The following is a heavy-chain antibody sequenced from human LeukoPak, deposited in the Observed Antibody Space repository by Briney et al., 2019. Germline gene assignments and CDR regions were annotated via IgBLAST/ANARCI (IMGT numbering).Heavy chain of an antibody. J-gene: IGHJ5*02. Sequence: ASVKVSCKTSGDIFNNYAFSWVRQAPGQGLEWMGGIIPIFITTHFAEKFQGRFTITANGPTSTVYMELSSLRSDDTAVYYCVRVGGDNIRRGELLLRRCYFDTWGQGTLVTVSS. CDR2: IIPIFITT. CDR3: VRVGGDNIRRGELLLRRCYFDT. D-gene: IGHD3-10*01. CDR1: GDIFNNYA. V-gene: IGHV1-69*13.